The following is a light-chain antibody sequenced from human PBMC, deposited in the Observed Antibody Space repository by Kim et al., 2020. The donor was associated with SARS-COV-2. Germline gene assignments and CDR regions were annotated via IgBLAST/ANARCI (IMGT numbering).Light chain of an antibody. CDR3: QQYGSSPLT. Sequence: SPGERATLSCRASQSISSSYLAWYQQKPGRAPRLLIYDASSRSTGIPDRFSGSGSGTEFTLTISRLEPEDFAVYYCQQYGSSPLTFGGGTKVEIK. J-gene: IGKJ4*01. CDR2: DAS. CDR1: QSISSSY. V-gene: IGKV3-20*01.